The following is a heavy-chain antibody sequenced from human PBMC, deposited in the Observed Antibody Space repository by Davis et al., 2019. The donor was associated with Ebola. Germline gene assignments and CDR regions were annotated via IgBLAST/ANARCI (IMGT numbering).Heavy chain of an antibody. CDR3: ARQALSSWPDIDY. D-gene: IGHD6-13*01. J-gene: IGHJ4*02. CDR1: GGSISSSSYY. Sequence: PSETLSLTCTVSGGSISSSSYYWGWIRQPPGKGLEWIGSIYYSGSTYYNPSLKSRVTISVDTSKNQFSLKLSSVTAADTAVYYCARQALSSWPDIDYWGQGTLVTVSS. CDR2: IYYSGST. V-gene: IGHV4-39*01.